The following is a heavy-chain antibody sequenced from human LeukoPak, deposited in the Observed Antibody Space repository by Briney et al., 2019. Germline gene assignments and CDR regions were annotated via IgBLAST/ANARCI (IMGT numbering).Heavy chain of an antibody. Sequence: GGSLRLSCAASGFTFSSYAMSWVRQAPGKGLKWVSTINDNGDSTYYADSVKGRFTISRDNSKNTLYLQMNSLRAEDTAVYYCAKDYYYDSSGPTDYWGQGTLVTVSS. CDR1: GFTFSSYA. CDR2: INDNGDST. J-gene: IGHJ4*02. CDR3: AKDYYYDSSGPTDY. D-gene: IGHD3-22*01. V-gene: IGHV3-23*01.